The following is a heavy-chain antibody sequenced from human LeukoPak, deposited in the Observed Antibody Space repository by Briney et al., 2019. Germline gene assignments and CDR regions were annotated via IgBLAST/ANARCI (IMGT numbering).Heavy chain of an antibody. V-gene: IGHV3-30*02. CDR2: IRYDGSNK. J-gene: IGHJ4*02. CDR1: GFTFSSYG. CDR3: AKDRIYYTDFVLFDY. D-gene: IGHD1-26*01. Sequence: PGGSLRLSCAASGFTFSSYGMHWVRQAPGKGLEWVAFIRYDGSNKYYADSVKGRFTFSRDNSKNTLYLQMNSLRAEDTAVYYCAKDRIYYTDFVLFDYWGQGTLVTVSS.